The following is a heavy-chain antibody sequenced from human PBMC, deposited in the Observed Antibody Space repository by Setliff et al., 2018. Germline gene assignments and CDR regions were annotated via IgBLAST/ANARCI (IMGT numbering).Heavy chain of an antibody. Sequence: GGSLRLSCAASGFTFSSYWMHWVRQAPGQGLVWVSRINSDGSSTNYADSVKGRFAISRDNAKNTLYLQMNSLRAEDTAVYYCARDLGARYCSGGSCSHYYYYYYMDVWGKGTTVTVSS. CDR1: GFTFSSYW. CDR2: INSDGSST. V-gene: IGHV3-74*01. CDR3: ARDLGARYCSGGSCSHYYYYYYMDV. J-gene: IGHJ6*03. D-gene: IGHD2-15*01.